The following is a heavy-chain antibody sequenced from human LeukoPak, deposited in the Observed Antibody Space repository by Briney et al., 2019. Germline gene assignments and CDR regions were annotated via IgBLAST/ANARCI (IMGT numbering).Heavy chain of an antibody. J-gene: IGHJ4*02. CDR1: GGSINSRPYY. CDR2: IYYSGST. D-gene: IGHD2-8*01. CDR3: ARGRFVEVSSWSGLGY. V-gene: IGHV4-39*01. Sequence: DTLSLTCSVSGGSINSRPYYWGWIRQPPGKGREWIGNIYYSGSTYYNPSRKSRVTISVRTSKNQFSLKLSSVTATGRAVSYCARGRFVEVSSWSGLGYWGQGTLVTVSS.